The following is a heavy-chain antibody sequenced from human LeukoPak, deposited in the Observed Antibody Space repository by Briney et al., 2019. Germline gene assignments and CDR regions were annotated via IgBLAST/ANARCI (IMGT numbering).Heavy chain of an antibody. D-gene: IGHD2-15*01. CDR1: GGSISSSSYY. V-gene: IGHV4-39*01. J-gene: IGHJ5*02. CDR3: ARQPPYCSGGSCGLGPRARNWFDP. CDR2: IYYSGST. Sequence: PSETLSLTCTVSGGSISSSSYYWGWIRQPPGKGLEWIGSIYYSGSTYYNPSLKSRVTISVDTSKNQFSLKLSSVTAADTAVYYCARQPPYCSGGSCGLGPRARNWFDPWGQGTLVTVSS.